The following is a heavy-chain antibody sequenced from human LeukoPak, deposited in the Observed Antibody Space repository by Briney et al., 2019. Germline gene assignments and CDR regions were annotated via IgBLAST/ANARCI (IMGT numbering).Heavy chain of an antibody. CDR1: GITLSNYG. V-gene: IGHV3-23*01. CDR2: ISDSGGNT. J-gene: IGHJ4*02. CDR3: ARDLGHSGYDLYDY. Sequence: GGSLRLSCAVSGITLSNYGMSWVRQAPGKGLEWVAGISDSGGNTKYADSVKGRFTISRDNPKNTLYLQMNSLRAEDTAVYYCARDLGHSGYDLYDYWGQGTLVPVSS. D-gene: IGHD5-12*01.